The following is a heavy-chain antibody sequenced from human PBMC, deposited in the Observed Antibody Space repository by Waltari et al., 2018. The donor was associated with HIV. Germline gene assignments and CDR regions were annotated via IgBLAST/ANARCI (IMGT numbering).Heavy chain of an antibody. J-gene: IGHJ4*02. CDR3: AREFYYDSTGYKSGFDY. CDR2: ISYDGSDK. D-gene: IGHD3-22*01. CDR1: GFTFSTYV. V-gene: IGHV3-30*01. Sequence: QVHLVESGGGVVQPGRSLRLSCAASGFTFSTYVMHWVRQAPGKGIEWVAYISYDGSDKDHAGSGKGRLTISRDNSRNTLYLQMNSLIPEDTAVYFCAREFYYDSTGYKSGFDYWGQGTLVTVSS.